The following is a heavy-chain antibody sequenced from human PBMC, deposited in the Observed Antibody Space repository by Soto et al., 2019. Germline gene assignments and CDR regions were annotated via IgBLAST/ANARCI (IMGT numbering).Heavy chain of an antibody. CDR2: IYYSGNT. D-gene: IGHD4-4*01. Sequence: QVQLQESGPGLVKPSETLSLTCVVSGGSISSYYWSWIRQPPGKGLECIGYIYYSGNTKYNPSLESRVTISVDMSKNQFSLHLRSVTAADTAVYYCARAPNDYNYHYYGLDVWGQGTTVTVSS. CDR3: ARAPNDYNYHYYGLDV. J-gene: IGHJ6*02. V-gene: IGHV4-59*01. CDR1: GGSISSYY.